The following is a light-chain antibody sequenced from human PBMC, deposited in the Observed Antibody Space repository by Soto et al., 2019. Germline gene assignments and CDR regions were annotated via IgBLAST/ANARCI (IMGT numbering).Light chain of an antibody. Sequence: QSALTQPASVSGSPGQSITISCTGTSSDVGGYNFVSWYQQHPGKVPKLMIYDVSNRPSGVSDRFSGSKSGNTASLTISGLQAEDEADYYCSSYTSSSTGVIFGGGTQLTVL. CDR3: SSYTSSSTGVI. J-gene: IGLJ2*01. V-gene: IGLV2-14*01. CDR1: SSDVGGYNF. CDR2: DVS.